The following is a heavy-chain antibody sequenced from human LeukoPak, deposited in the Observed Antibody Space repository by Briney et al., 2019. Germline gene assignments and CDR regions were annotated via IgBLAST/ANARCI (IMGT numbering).Heavy chain of an antibody. CDR3: ARDRGSYRPIDY. CDR1: GFTFSSYG. Sequence: GGSLRLSCAASGFTFSSYGMHWVRQAPGKGLEWVAFIRYDGSNKYYADSVKGRFTISRDNAENSVYLQMNSLRVEDTAIYYCARDRGSYRPIDYWGQGTLVTVSS. D-gene: IGHD1-26*01. V-gene: IGHV3-30*02. CDR2: IRYDGSNK. J-gene: IGHJ4*02.